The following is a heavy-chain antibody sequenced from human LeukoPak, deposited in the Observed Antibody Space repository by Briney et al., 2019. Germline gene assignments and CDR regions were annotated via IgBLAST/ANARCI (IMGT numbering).Heavy chain of an antibody. V-gene: IGHV3-23*01. D-gene: IGHD2-15*01. CDR1: GFTFSTYA. J-gene: IGHJ3*02. Sequence: GGSLRLSCAASGFTFSTYAMSWVRQAPGKGLEWVSVISGVGGNTYYEDSVKGRFTISRDNSKNTLSLHMNSLRAEDTAIYYCAKDRHGYCSGGSCHYDAFDIWGQGTLVTVSS. CDR3: AKDRHGYCSGGSCHYDAFDI. CDR2: ISGVGGNT.